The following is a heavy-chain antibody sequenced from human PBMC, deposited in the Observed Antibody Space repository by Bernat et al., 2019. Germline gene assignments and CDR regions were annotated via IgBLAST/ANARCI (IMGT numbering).Heavy chain of an antibody. CDR1: GFSLSSYL. CDR3: SRTAFVFDDVFDI. V-gene: IGHV3-74*01. J-gene: IGHJ3*02. D-gene: IGHD3-16*01. CDR2: ITSDGTNK. Sequence: EVKVVESGGGLVQPGGSLRLSCEASGFSLSSYLMHWVRQAPGERLVLVSRITSDGTNKIYADSVKGRFTISRDNAKNTLYLQMNSLRAEDTAVYYCSRTAFVFDDVFDIWGQGTKVTVSS.